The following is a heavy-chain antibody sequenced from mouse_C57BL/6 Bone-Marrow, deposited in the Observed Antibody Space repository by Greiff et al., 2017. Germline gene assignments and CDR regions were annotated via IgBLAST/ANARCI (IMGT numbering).Heavy chain of an antibody. J-gene: IGHJ4*01. V-gene: IGHV5-17*01. CDR2: ISSGSSTI. CDR1: GFTFSDYG. Sequence: EVQLVESGGGLVKPGGSLKLSCAASGFTFSDYGMHWVRQAPEKGLEWVAYISSGSSTIYYADTVKGRFTISSDNAKNTLFLQMTSLRSEDTAMYYCAAHYYGSSYGAMDYWGQGTSVTVSS. CDR3: AAHYYGSSYGAMDY. D-gene: IGHD1-1*01.